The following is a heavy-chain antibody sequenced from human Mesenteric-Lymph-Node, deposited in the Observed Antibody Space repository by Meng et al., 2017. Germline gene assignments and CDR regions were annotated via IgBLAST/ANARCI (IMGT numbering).Heavy chain of an antibody. J-gene: IGHJ3*02. D-gene: IGHD3-10*01. CDR1: GGTFSSYA. Sequence: SVKVSCKASGGTFSSYAISWVRQAPGQGLEWMGGIIPIFGTANYAQKFQGRVTITTDESTSTAYMELSSLRSEDTAVYYCARGARNKGMVRGPSGAFDIWGQGTMVTVSS. CDR3: ARGARNKGMVRGPSGAFDI. V-gene: IGHV1-69*05. CDR2: IIPIFGTA.